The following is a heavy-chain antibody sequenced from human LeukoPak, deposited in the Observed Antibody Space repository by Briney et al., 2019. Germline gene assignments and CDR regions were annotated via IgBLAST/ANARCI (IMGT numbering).Heavy chain of an antibody. V-gene: IGHV3-23*01. J-gene: IGHJ4*02. D-gene: IGHD3-22*01. CDR1: GITLSNYG. CDR3: AKRGVVIRVILVGFHKEAYYFDS. Sequence: LSGGSLRLSCAVSGITLSNYGMSWVRQAPGKGLECVAGISDSAGRTNYADSVKGRFTISRDNPKNTLYLQMNSLRAEDTAVYFCAKRGVVIRVILVGFHKEAYYFDSWGQGALVTVSS. CDR2: ISDSAGRT.